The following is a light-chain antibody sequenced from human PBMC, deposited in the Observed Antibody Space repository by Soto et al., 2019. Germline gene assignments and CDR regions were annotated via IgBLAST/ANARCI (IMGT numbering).Light chain of an antibody. CDR1: SIDVGGYNY. J-gene: IGLJ2*01. CDR2: DVS. V-gene: IGLV2-14*01. Sequence: QSVLTQPASVSGSPGQSITISCTGTSIDVGGYNYVSWYQQHPGKAPKLMIYDVSNRPSGVSNRFSGSKSGNTASLTISGLQAEDEADYYCSSYTSSSTRVFGGGTKLPS. CDR3: SSYTSSSTRV.